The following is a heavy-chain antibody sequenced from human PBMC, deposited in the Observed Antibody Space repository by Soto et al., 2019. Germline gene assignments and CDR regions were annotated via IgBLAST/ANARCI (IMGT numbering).Heavy chain of an antibody. Sequence: QLQLQESGSGLVRPSQTLSLTCAVSGGSISSGGYSWNWIRQPPGKRLGWIGYIYHSGSTLYNPSLKSRVPISVDKPKNQFSLKLTSVTAADTAVYYCARDQLEGNWFDPWGQGTLVTVSS. V-gene: IGHV4-30-2*01. CDR3: ARDQLEGNWFDP. CDR1: GGSISSGGYS. CDR2: IYHSGST. D-gene: IGHD1-1*01. J-gene: IGHJ5*02.